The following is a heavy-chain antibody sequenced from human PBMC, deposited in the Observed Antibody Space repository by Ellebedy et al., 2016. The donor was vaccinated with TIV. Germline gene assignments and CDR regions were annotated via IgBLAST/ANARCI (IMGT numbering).Heavy chain of an antibody. Sequence: PGGSLRLSCAASGFTFSSYGMHWVRQAPGKGLEWVAVIWYDGSNKYYADSVKGRFTISRDNSKNTLYLQMNSLRAEDTAVYYCARGLVRFLEWTFDYWGQGTLVTVSS. CDR3: ARGLVRFLEWTFDY. CDR2: IWYDGSNK. J-gene: IGHJ4*02. CDR1: GFTFSSYG. V-gene: IGHV3-33*08. D-gene: IGHD3-3*01.